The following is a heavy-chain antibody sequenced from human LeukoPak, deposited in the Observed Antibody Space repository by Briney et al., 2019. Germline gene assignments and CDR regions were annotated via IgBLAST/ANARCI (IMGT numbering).Heavy chain of an antibody. V-gene: IGHV4-4*07. Sequence: SETLSLTCIVSGGSISYYYWNWIRQPAGKGLEWIGRIYTSGRTYYNPSLKSRVSMSVDTSKNQFSLKLSSVTAADTAVYYCARRGVGAVDYWGQGTLVTVSS. CDR2: IYTSGRT. D-gene: IGHD1-26*01. CDR1: GGSISYYY. J-gene: IGHJ4*02. CDR3: ARRGVGAVDY.